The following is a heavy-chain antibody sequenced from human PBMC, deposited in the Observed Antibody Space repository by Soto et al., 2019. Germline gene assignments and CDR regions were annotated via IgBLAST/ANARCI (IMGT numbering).Heavy chain of an antibody. V-gene: IGHV3-73*02. CDR2: IRSRSNGYAT. CDR1: GFTLSGSV. Sequence: EVPLVESGGGLVQPGGSLKPSCAASGFTLSGSVIYWVRQPSGKGLEWVGRIRSRSNGYATAYAASVRGKFTISRDDSKHTADLQMSSLKTEDTAVYGCSRPGYSNYDSDYWGKGNLGTVSS. CDR3: SRPGYSNYDSDY. D-gene: IGHD5-12*01. J-gene: IGHJ4*02.